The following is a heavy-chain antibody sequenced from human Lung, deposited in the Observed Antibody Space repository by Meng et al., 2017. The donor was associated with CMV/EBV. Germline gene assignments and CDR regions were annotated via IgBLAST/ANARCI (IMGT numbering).Heavy chain of an antibody. Sequence: GESXKISCAASGFTFDTYGMHWVRQTPGKGLEWVAFVRHDGTNKFYGDSVKGRFTISRDNSKNTVYLEMNSLRPEETAVYYCAKDELLFGGVNAYFDSWGXGTLVTVS. CDR3: AKDELLFGGVNAYFDS. CDR2: VRHDGTNK. J-gene: IGHJ4*02. D-gene: IGHD3-16*01. CDR1: GFTFDTYG. V-gene: IGHV3-30*02.